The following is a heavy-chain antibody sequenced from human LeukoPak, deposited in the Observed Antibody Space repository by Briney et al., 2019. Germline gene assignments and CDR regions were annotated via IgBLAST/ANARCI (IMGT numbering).Heavy chain of an antibody. CDR3: TRGHWALDC. CDR2: IHPTVSF. Sequence: PSETLSLTCTIFVASTSDYYWSWLRQPPGKGLEWIGYIHPTVSFDYNPSLNSRATISLDTSKNQFSLDLTSVDAADTAVYYCTRGHWALDCWGQGPLVTVSS. D-gene: IGHD3-16*01. CDR1: VASTSDYY. V-gene: IGHV4-4*08. J-gene: IGHJ4*02.